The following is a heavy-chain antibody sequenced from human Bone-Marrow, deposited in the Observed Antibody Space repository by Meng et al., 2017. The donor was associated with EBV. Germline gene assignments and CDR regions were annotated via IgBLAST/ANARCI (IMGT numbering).Heavy chain of an antibody. CDR2: ISGSGDSA. D-gene: IGHD4-23*01. J-gene: IGHJ4*02. CDR1: RFSFSSYA. Sequence: VHRVESGGGLVQPGGSLRLSFAASRFSFSSYAMNWVRQAPGKGLEWVSGISGSGDSANYADSVKGRFTISRDNSKNTLYLLMNNLRVEDAAKYYCAKDRGDSGGDYFDCWGQGTLVTVSS. CDR3: AKDRGDSGGDYFDC. V-gene: IGHV3-23*04.